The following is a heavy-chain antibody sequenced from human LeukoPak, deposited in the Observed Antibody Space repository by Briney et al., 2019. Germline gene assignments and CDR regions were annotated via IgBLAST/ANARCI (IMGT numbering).Heavy chain of an antibody. CDR2: FFTSGST. CDR1: DGSISSGSYY. CDR3: ARAQYYSDSSGYWHDGFDI. Sequence: SETLSLTCTVSDGSISSGSYYWSWIRQPPGKGLEWIGRFFTSGSTNYNPSLRSRVTISVDTSKNQFSLKLSSVTAADTAVYYCARAQYYSDSSGYWHDGFDIWGQGTMVTVSS. D-gene: IGHD3-22*01. V-gene: IGHV4-61*02. J-gene: IGHJ3*02.